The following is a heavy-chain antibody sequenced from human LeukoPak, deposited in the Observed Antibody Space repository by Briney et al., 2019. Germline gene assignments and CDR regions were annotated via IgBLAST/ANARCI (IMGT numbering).Heavy chain of an antibody. V-gene: IGHV4-59*08. CDR3: ARRLRRNLFDL. D-gene: IGHD4-17*01. J-gene: IGHJ5*02. CDR2: IYYSGST. Sequence: SETLSLTCTVSGGSISSYYWSWIRQPPGKGLEWIGYIYYSGSTNYNPSLKSRVTMSVDTSKNQFSLKLTSVTAADTAVYYCARRLRRNLFDLWGQGTLVTVSS. CDR1: GGSISSYY.